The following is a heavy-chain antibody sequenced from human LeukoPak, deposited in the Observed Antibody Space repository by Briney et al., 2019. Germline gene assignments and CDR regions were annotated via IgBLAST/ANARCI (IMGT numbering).Heavy chain of an antibody. J-gene: IGHJ2*01. V-gene: IGHV4-39*07. CDR2: IFYSGRT. D-gene: IGHD6-13*01. CDR1: GGSISSSTYY. Sequence: KPSETLSLTCTVSGGSISSSTYYWGWIRQPPGKGLEWIGSIFYSGRTYYNPSLKSRVTMSVDTSKNQFSLKLSSVTAADTAVYYCARVSSSWYQDWYFDLWGRGTLVTVSS. CDR3: ARVSSSWYQDWYFDL.